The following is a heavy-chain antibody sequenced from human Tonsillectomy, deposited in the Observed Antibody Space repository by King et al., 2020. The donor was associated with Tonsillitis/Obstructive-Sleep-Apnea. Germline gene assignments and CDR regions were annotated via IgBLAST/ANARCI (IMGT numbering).Heavy chain of an antibody. V-gene: IGHV3-20*04. CDR1: GFTFDDYG. J-gene: IGHJ6*03. D-gene: IGHD1-26*01. Sequence: VQLVESGGGVVRPGGSLRLSCAASGFTFDDYGMSWVRQAPGKGLEWVSGINWNGGSTGYADSVKGRFTIARDNAKNSLYLQMNSLRAEDTALYYCARGGRWEPTYYYYMDVWGKGTTVTVSS. CDR2: INWNGGST. CDR3: ARGGRWEPTYYYYMDV.